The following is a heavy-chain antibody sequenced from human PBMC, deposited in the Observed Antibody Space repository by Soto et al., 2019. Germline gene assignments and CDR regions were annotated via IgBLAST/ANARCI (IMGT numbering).Heavy chain of an antibody. CDR2: ISSNGGST. CDR3: ARGDYSNEYGMDV. Sequence: GGSLRLSCAASGFTFSSYAMHWVRQAPGKGLEYVSAISSNGGSTYYADSVKGRFTISRDNSKNTLYLQMGSLRAEDMAVYYCARGDYSNEYGMDVWGQGTTVTVCS. J-gene: IGHJ6*02. CDR1: GFTFSSYA. V-gene: IGHV3-64*02. D-gene: IGHD4-4*01.